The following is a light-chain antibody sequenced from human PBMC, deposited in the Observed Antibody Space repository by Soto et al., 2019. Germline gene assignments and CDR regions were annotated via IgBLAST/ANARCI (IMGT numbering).Light chain of an antibody. J-gene: IGKJ4*01. CDR1: QSIANY. Sequence: DVQMTQSPFSLSASVGDRVTMTCRASQSIANYLNWYQQKPGKAPKLLVFAASSLLSGVPSRVSGTGSGTDFTLTISSLQPEDFATYYCQQGYSSPRTFGGGTKVEIK. CDR2: AAS. V-gene: IGKV1-39*01. CDR3: QQGYSSPRT.